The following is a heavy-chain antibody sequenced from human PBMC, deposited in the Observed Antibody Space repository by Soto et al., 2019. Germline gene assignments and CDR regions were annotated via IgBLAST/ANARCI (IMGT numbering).Heavy chain of an antibody. CDR2: INPTDGSA. CDR3: ARAGNAYYHYYMDV. V-gene: IGHV1-46*03. J-gene: IGHJ6*03. Sequence: QVQLVQSGAEVKKPGASVKVSCKASGYTFTSCYMHWVRQAPGQGLEWVGIINPTDGSATYAQRFRGRVTMTRDTSMSTVYVELSSLRSDDTAVYFCARAGNAYYHYYMDVWGKGTTVTVSS. CDR1: GYTFTSCY. D-gene: IGHD1-1*01.